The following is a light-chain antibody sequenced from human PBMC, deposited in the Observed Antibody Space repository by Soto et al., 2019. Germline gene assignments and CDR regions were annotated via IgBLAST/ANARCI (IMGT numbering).Light chain of an antibody. Sequence: IVLTQSPGTLSLSPGERATLSCRASQSVSSSYLTWYQQKHSQAPRLSIYGASNRATGFPDRFSGSGSGTDFILTFSILEPEDFAVYYCQQYGSSLWTFGQGTKVDIK. V-gene: IGKV3-20*01. CDR1: QSVSSSY. CDR2: GAS. J-gene: IGKJ1*01. CDR3: QQYGSSLWT.